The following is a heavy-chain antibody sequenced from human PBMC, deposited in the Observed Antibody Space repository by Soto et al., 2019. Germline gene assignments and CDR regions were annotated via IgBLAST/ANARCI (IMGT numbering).Heavy chain of an antibody. J-gene: IGHJ4*02. D-gene: IGHD3-10*01. CDR1: GYTFMTYA. CDR3: ARVRMLWYGELSH. Sequence: QVQLVQSGAEVKKPGASVKISCKTSGYTFMTYALHWVRQAPGQRPEWMGWINPGNGNTEYSQKLQGRVTITRDTSARTVFMEVANMTSEDMAVYYCARVRMLWYGELSHWGQGTQVIVSA. V-gene: IGHV1-3*01. CDR2: INPGNGNT.